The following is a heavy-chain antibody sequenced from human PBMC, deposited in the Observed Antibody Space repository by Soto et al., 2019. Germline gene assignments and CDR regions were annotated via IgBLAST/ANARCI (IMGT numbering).Heavy chain of an antibody. CDR3: AKSIKEGGMTVRGADY. Sequence: QVRLVQSGAEVEEPGASVRVSCKASGYTFTRYYIHWVRQAPGQGLEWMGIINPSDGSKKYAQKFQGRVTLTRDTSTSTVYMELSSLRSDDTAVYYCAKSIKEGGMTVRGADYWGQGTLLTVSS. CDR1: GYTFTRYY. CDR2: INPSDGSK. V-gene: IGHV1-46*01. D-gene: IGHD6-6*01. J-gene: IGHJ4*02.